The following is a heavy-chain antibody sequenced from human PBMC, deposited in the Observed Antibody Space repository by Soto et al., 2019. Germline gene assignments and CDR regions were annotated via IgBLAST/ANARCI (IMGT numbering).Heavy chain of an antibody. J-gene: IGHJ6*02. Sequence: EVQMVESGGNLVQPGGSLRVSCAASEVRFSFYWMSWVRQAPGKGLEWVADINEDGSETYYADAVKARSTISRDDAKNSLYLQMNSLRAGDTAVYFCAKSPMVRPIHYGMDVWGQGTTVTVSS. V-gene: IGHV3-7*05. CDR1: EVRFSFYW. CDR2: INEDGSET. CDR3: AKSPMVRPIHYGMDV. D-gene: IGHD2-8*01.